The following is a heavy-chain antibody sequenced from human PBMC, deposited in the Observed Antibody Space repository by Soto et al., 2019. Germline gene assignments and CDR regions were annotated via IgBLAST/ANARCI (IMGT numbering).Heavy chain of an antibody. CDR2: VSASGGST. V-gene: IGHV3-23*01. D-gene: IGHD4-17*01. CDR1: GFPFSSYA. CDR3: ASSPPTDYGDFFDS. Sequence: PGGSLRLSCAASGFPFSSYAMTWVRPAPGKGLEWVSGVSASGGSTFYADFVKGRVTISRDNSKRMVFLQMDSLRAEDTAVYYCASSPPTDYGDFFDSWGQGTLVTV. J-gene: IGHJ5*01.